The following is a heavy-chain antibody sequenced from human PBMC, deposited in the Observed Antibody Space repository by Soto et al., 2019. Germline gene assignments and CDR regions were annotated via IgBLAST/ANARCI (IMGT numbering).Heavy chain of an antibody. CDR3: AKEGGLSGSYYISSSYYFDY. CDR2: ISYDGSNT. J-gene: IGHJ4*02. V-gene: IGHV3-30*18. Sequence: QVQLVESGGGVVQPGRSLRLSCAASGFTFSSYGMHWVRQAPGKGLEWVAIISYDGSNTYYADSVKGRFTISRDNSKNKLYLQMNSLRAEDTSVYYCAKEGGLSGSYYISSSYYFDYWGQGTLVTVSS. CDR1: GFTFSSYG. D-gene: IGHD1-26*01.